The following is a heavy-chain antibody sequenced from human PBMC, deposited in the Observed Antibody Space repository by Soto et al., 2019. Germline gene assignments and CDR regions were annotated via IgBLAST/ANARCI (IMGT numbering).Heavy chain of an antibody. J-gene: IGHJ4*02. CDR1: GFTFSSYG. V-gene: IGHV3-30*18. CDR3: AKDPGGSFDY. Sequence: HPGGSLRLSCAASGFTFSSYGMHWVRQAPGKGLEWVAVISYDGSNKYYADSVKGRFTISRDNSKNTLYLQMNSLRAEDTAVYYCAKDPGGSFDYWGQGTLVTVSS. D-gene: IGHD1-1*01. CDR2: ISYDGSNK.